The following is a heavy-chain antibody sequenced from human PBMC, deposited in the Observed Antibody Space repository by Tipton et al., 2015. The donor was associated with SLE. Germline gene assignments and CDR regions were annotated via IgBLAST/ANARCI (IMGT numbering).Heavy chain of an antibody. CDR3: ARRLYYYDSSGFFDL. Sequence: TLSLTCTVSGGSITSSYWSWIRQPPGKGLEWIGEINHSGSTNYNPSLKSRVTISVDTSKNQFSLKLSSVTAADTAVYYCARRLYYYDSSGFFDLWGRGTLVTVSS. CDR1: GGSITSSY. J-gene: IGHJ2*01. CDR2: INHSGST. D-gene: IGHD3-22*01. V-gene: IGHV4-34*01.